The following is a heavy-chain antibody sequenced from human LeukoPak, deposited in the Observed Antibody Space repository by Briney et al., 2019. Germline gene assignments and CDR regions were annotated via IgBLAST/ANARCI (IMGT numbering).Heavy chain of an antibody. CDR3: AGGQGWHFDL. J-gene: IGHJ2*01. V-gene: IGHV3-74*01. Sequence: GGSLRLSCTASGFTFGDYAMSWVRQAPGKGLVWVSRINTDGSSTSYADSVKGRFTISRDNAKNTLYLQMNSLRAEDTAVYYCAGGQGWHFDLWGLGTLITVSS. D-gene: IGHD2-15*01. CDR1: GFTFGDYA. CDR2: INTDGSST.